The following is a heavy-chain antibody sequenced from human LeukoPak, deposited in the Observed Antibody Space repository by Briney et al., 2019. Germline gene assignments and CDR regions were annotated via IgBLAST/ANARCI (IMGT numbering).Heavy chain of an antibody. J-gene: IGHJ4*02. CDR2: IQSDGSST. D-gene: IGHD1-20*01. CDR3: ARLRSISGAYFDY. CDR1: GFTFSSSW. V-gene: IGHV3-74*01. Sequence: GGSLRLSCVASGFTFSSSWMHWVHQAPGKGLVWVSLIQSDGSSTSYADSVKGRFTISRDNAKNTLYLRMNSLRPGDTAVYYCARLRSISGAYFDYWGQGTLVTVSS.